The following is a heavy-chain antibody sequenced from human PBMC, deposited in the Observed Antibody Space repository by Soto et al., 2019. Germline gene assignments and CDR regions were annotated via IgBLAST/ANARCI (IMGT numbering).Heavy chain of an antibody. CDR1: GFTFSDYY. D-gene: IGHD3-22*01. CDR3: ASPPVGSCGYIPPFH. Sequence: QVQLVESGGGLVKPGGSLRLSCAASGFTFSDYYMSWIRQAPGKGLEWVSYISSSSSYTNYADSVKGRFTISRDNGKNSRYLQMDRLRAEDTAVYFCASPPVGSCGYIPPFHWGQGTLVTVSS. J-gene: IGHJ4*02. CDR2: ISSSSSYT. V-gene: IGHV3-11*06.